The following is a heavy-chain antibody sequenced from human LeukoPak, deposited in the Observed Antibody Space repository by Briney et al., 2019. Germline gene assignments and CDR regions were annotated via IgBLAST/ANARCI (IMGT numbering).Heavy chain of an antibody. V-gene: IGHV1-2*02. J-gene: IGHJ6*03. Sequence: GASVKVSCKASGYTFTGYYMHWVRQAPGQGLEWMGWINPNSGGTNYAQKFQGRVTMTTDTSTSTAYMELRSLRSDDTAVYYCARDSSGWSYYYYYYMDVWGKGTTVTISS. CDR3: ARDSSGWSYYYYYYMDV. CDR2: INPNSGGT. D-gene: IGHD6-19*01. CDR1: GYTFTGYY.